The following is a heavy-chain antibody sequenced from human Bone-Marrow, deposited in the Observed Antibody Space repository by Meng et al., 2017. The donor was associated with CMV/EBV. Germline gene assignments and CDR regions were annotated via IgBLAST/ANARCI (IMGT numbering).Heavy chain of an antibody. Sequence: SETLSLTCTVSGGSISDYYWSWIRQPPGKGLEWIGYIFYSGSTNYNPSLKSRVTMSVDTSKNQFSLKLSSVTAADTAVYYCARAPYSPGFKVYYYGMDVWGQGTTVTVSS. J-gene: IGHJ6*02. CDR2: IFYSGST. CDR3: ARAPYSPGFKVYYYGMDV. D-gene: IGHD2-21*01. V-gene: IGHV4-59*01. CDR1: GGSISDYY.